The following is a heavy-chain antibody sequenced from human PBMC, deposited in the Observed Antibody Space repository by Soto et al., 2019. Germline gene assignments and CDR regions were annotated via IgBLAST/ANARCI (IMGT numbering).Heavy chain of an antibody. CDR3: STWGRDGWYTGFF. D-gene: IGHD6-19*01. Sequence: QVQLVQSGAEVKTPGASVKVSCKASGYTFTDYDINWVRQAPGQGLEWVGRMNPSSGKTDYAQNFQARVTMTRDTSISTAYLELSNLGYXDTAVFYCSTWGRDGWYTGFFWGQGTLVTVAS. CDR1: GYTFTDYD. CDR2: MNPSSGKT. J-gene: IGHJ4*02. V-gene: IGHV1-8*01.